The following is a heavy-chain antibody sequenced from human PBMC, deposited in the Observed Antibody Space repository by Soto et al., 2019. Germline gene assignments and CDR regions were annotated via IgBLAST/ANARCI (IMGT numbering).Heavy chain of an antibody. CDR2: IYHSGST. CDR3: ARSDGRY. V-gene: IGHV4-30-2*02. Sequence: SETLSLTCAVSGGSISSGGYSWSWIRQPPGKGLEWVGYIYHSGSTYYNPSLKSRVTISVDTSKNQFSLKLSSVTAADTAVYYCARSDGRYWGQGTLVTVSS. J-gene: IGHJ4*02. CDR1: GGSISSGGYS.